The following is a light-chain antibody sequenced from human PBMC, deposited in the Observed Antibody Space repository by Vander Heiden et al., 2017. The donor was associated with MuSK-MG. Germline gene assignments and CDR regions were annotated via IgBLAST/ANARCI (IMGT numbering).Light chain of an antibody. V-gene: IGLV1-40*01. J-gene: IGLJ3*02. Sequence: QSVLTQPPSVSGAPGQRASISCTGNSSNLGARYDVHWYQQVPGTAPKVLIYGNTNRPSGVPDRFSASKSGTSAFLATAGLQAEDEADYYCQSYDISLSGWVFGGGTKLTVL. CDR3: QSYDISLSGWV. CDR1: SSNLGARYD. CDR2: GNT.